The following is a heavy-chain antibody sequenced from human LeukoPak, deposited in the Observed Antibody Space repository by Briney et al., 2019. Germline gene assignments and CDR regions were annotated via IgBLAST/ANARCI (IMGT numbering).Heavy chain of an antibody. CDR1: GGSISSYY. V-gene: IGHV4-59*01. Sequence: PSETLSLTCTVSGGSISSYYWSWIRQPPGKGLEWIGYIYYSGSTNYNPSLKSRVTISVDTSKNQFSLKLSSVTAADTAVYYCAGQNRLLEMASDYWGQGTLVTVSS. J-gene: IGHJ4*02. CDR3: AGQNRLLEMASDY. D-gene: IGHD5-24*01. CDR2: IYYSGST.